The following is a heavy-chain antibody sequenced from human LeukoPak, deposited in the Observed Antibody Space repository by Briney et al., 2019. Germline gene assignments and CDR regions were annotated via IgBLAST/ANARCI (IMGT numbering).Heavy chain of an antibody. CDR2: INPNSGGT. D-gene: IGHD6-6*01. CDR1: GYTFTDYY. J-gene: IGHJ4*02. Sequence: ASVKVSCKASGYTFTDYYVNWVRQAPGQGLEWMGWINPNSGGTNYAHKFQGRVTMTRDTSINTAYMELSSLRSDDTAVYYCARVPAKYSNSHLVFFDYWGQGTLVTVSS. V-gene: IGHV1-2*07. CDR3: ARVPAKYSNSHLVFFDY.